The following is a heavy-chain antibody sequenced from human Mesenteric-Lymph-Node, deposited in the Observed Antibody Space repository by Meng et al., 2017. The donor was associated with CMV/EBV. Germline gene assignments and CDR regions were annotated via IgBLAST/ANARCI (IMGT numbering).Heavy chain of an antibody. J-gene: IGHJ4*02. CDR3: ARSGGGFDY. D-gene: IGHD3-16*01. Sequence: GESLKISCAASGFTFSNYWMHWVRQAPGKGLVWVSHINSDGTSTTYADSVKGRFTISRDNAKNTLFLQMNSLRVKDTAVYYCARSGGGFDYWGQGTLVTVS. V-gene: IGHV3-74*01. CDR1: GFTFSNYW. CDR2: INSDGTST.